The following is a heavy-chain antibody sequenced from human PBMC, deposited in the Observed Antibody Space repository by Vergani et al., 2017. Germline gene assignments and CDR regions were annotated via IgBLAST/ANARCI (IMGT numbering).Heavy chain of an antibody. J-gene: IGHJ4*02. V-gene: IGHV3-23*01. CDR3: ARDNYRHPGAVDY. CDR2: ISGSGGST. D-gene: IGHD3-16*02. CDR1: GFTFNHYA. Sequence: EVQLLESGGDLVQPGGSLRLSCAASGFTFNHYAMNWVRQAPGKGLEWVSGISGSGGSTYYAGSVKGRFTISRHISKNTLYLHMNSLRAEDTAVYYCARDNYRHPGAVDYWGQGTLVTVSS.